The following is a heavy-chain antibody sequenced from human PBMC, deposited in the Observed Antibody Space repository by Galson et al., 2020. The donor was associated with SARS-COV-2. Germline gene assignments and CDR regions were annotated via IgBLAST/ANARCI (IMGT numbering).Heavy chain of an antibody. CDR2: ISAYNGNT. Sequence: ASVKVSCKASGYTFTNYGISWVRQAPGQGLEWMGWISAYNGNTNYAQKLQGRVTMTTDTSTSTAYMELRSLRSDDTAVYYCARDDRADGYNSPPSDYWGQGTLVTASS. D-gene: IGHD5-12*01. V-gene: IGHV1-18*01. J-gene: IGHJ4*02. CDR3: ARDDRADGYNSPPSDY. CDR1: GYTFTNYG.